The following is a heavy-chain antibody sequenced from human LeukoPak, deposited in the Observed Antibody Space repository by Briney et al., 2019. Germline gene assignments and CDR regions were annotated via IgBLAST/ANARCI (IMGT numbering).Heavy chain of an antibody. CDR2: IYYSGST. CDR1: GGSISSSSYY. J-gene: IGHJ4*02. V-gene: IGHV4-39*07. Sequence: PSETLSLTCTVSGGSISSSSYYWGWIRQPPGKGLEWIGSIYYSGSTYYNPSLKSRVTISVDTSKNQFSLKLSSVTAADTAVYYCARHLTIAAAASVAFDYWGQGTLVTVSS. D-gene: IGHD6-13*01. CDR3: ARHLTIAAAASVAFDY.